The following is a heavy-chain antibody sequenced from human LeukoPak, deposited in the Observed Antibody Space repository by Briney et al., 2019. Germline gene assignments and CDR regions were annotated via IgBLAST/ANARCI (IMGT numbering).Heavy chain of an antibody. D-gene: IGHD2-15*01. Sequence: PGGSLRLSCAASGFTFSDYYMSWIRQAPGKGLEWVSTISNSGSNTYYADFVKGRFTISRDNSGNTLYLQMNSLRAEDTAVYYCAKRTPSGTFYFDYWGQGTLVTVSS. CDR2: ISNSGSNT. V-gene: IGHV3-23*01. CDR1: GFTFSDYY. J-gene: IGHJ4*02. CDR3: AKRTPSGTFYFDY.